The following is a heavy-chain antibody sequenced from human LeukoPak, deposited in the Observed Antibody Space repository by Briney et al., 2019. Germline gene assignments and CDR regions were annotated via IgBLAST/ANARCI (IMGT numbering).Heavy chain of an antibody. CDR2: IYPGDSDT. CDR1: GYSFTSCW. J-gene: IGHJ3*02. Sequence: GESLKISCKGSGYSFTSCWIGWVRQMPGKGLEWMGIIYPGDSDTRYSPSFQGQVTISADKSISTAYLQWSSLKASDTAMYYCARYSGSYHDAFDIWGQGTMVTVSS. D-gene: IGHD1-26*01. V-gene: IGHV5-51*01. CDR3: ARYSGSYHDAFDI.